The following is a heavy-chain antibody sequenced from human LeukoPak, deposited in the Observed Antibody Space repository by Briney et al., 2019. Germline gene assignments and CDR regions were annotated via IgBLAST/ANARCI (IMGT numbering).Heavy chain of an antibody. J-gene: IGHJ3*02. D-gene: IGHD6-19*01. CDR2: LSASGGTT. CDR1: GFTLSSYA. V-gene: IGHV3-23*01. CDR3: AKDLGQWLGHAFDI. Sequence: GGSLRLSCAASGFTLSSYAMSWVRQAPGKGLEWVSALSASGGTTYYADSVKGRFTISRDNSKGTLYLQMNSLRAEDTAVYHCAKDLGQWLGHAFDIGGQGTMVTVSS.